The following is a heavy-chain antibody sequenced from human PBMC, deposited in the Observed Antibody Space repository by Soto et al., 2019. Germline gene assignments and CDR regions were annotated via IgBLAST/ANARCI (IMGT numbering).Heavy chain of an antibody. J-gene: IGHJ6*02. CDR1: GFTFSSYG. CDR3: ASHDYGGPSRYGMDV. Sequence: QVQLVESGGGVVQPGRSLRLSCAASGFTFSSYGMHWVRQAPGKGLEWVAVISYDGSNKYYADSVKGRFTISRDNSXXTLYLQMNSLRAEDTAVYYCASHDYGGPSRYGMDVWGQGTTVTVSS. D-gene: IGHD4-17*01. V-gene: IGHV3-30*03. CDR2: ISYDGSNK.